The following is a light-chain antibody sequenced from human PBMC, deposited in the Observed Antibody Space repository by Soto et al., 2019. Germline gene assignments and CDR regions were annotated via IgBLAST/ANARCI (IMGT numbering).Light chain of an antibody. J-gene: IGKJ4*01. Sequence: EIVMTQSPVTLSVSPGDRATLSCRASQSVNSNLAWYQHKPGQTPKLLIYVASTRATGIPARFSGSGSGTSFTLTISSLQSEDFAVYYCQQYHVWPLTFGGGTKVEFK. V-gene: IGKV3-15*01. CDR2: VAS. CDR3: QQYHVWPLT. CDR1: QSVNSN.